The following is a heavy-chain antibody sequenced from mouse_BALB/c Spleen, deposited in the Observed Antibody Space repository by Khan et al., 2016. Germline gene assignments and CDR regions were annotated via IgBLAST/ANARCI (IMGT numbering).Heavy chain of an antibody. CDR2: ISYSGST. V-gene: IGHV3-2*02. Sequence: EVQLQESGPGLVKPSQSLSLTCTVTDYSITSDYAWNWIRQFPGNKLEWMGYISYSGSTSYNPSLQSRISITRDTSKNQFFLQLNSVTTEDTATYYCASRNWDVDYWGQGTTLTVSS. CDR1: DYSITSDYA. J-gene: IGHJ2*01. D-gene: IGHD4-1*02. CDR3: ASRNWDVDY.